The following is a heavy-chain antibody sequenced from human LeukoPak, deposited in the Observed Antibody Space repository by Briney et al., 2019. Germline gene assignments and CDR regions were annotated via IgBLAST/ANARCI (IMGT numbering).Heavy chain of an antibody. Sequence: GGSLRLSCAASGFTFSSYAMHWVRQAPGKGLEYVSAISSNGGSTYYANSVKGRFTISRDNSKNTLYLQMGSLRAEDMAVYYRARGLLWFGEIPGGYGMDVWGQGTTVTVSS. V-gene: IGHV3-64*01. CDR1: GFTFSSYA. D-gene: IGHD3-10*01. J-gene: IGHJ6*02. CDR3: ARGLLWFGEIPGGYGMDV. CDR2: ISSNGGST.